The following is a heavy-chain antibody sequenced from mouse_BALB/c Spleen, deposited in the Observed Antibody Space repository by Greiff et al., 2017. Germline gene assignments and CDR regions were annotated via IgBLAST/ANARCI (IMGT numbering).Heavy chain of an antibody. J-gene: IGHJ3*01. Sequence: EVQRVESGGGLVKPGGSLKLSCAASGFTFSSYAMSWVRQTPEKRLEWVASISSGGSTYYPDSVKGRFTISRDNARNILYLQMSSLRSEDTAMYYCARAGPYGYDFAYWGQGTLVTVSA. V-gene: IGHV5-6-5*01. CDR3: ARAGPYGYDFAY. CDR1: GFTFSSYA. D-gene: IGHD2-2*01. CDR2: ISSGGST.